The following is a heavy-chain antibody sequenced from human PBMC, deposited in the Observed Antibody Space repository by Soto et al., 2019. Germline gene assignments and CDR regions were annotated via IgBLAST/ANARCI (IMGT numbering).Heavy chain of an antibody. J-gene: IGHJ4*02. V-gene: IGHV3-23*01. D-gene: IGHD6-19*01. CDR3: AKDPASIAVDGWLDY. Sequence: GGSLRLSGAASGFTFSSYSMSWVRQAPWKGLEWVSAISGSGGSTYYADSVKGRFTISRDNSKNTLYLQMNSLRAEDTAVYYCAKDPASIAVDGWLDYCGQGTLVTVSS. CDR1: GFTFSSYS. CDR2: ISGSGGST.